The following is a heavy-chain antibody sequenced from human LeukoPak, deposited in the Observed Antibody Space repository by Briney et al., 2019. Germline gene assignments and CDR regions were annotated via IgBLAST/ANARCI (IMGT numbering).Heavy chain of an antibody. J-gene: IGHJ4*02. D-gene: IGHD7-27*01. CDR1: GFAFSDYS. CDR2: IRGSGSGM. V-gene: IGHV3-21*05. Sequence: GGSLRLSCAASGFAFSDYSMNWVRQAPGKGLEWVANIRGSGSGMGSAGSVKGRFTISRDNAKNSLYLQMNSLRAEDTAFYYCERDDNWGFDYWGQGALVTVSS. CDR3: ERDDNWGFDY.